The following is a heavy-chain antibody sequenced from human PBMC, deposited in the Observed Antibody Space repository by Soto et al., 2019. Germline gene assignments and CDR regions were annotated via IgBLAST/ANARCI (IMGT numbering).Heavy chain of an antibody. CDR1: GFTFINAW. CDR2: IKSKADGGTT. V-gene: IGHV3-15*01. CDR3: TTRTMVDVHNDY. Sequence: PGGPPRLSCAASGFTFINAWMSWLRQAPGKGLEWVGRIKSKADGGTTDYAAPVKGRFTISRDDSKTTLYLQMNSLRTEDTAVYYCTTRTMVDVHNDYWGHGTLVTVSS. J-gene: IGHJ4*01. D-gene: IGHD3-10*01.